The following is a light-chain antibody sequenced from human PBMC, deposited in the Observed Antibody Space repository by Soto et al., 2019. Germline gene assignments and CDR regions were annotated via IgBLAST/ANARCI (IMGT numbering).Light chain of an antibody. CDR1: QSVSSSY. CDR3: QHYVSSPRT. CDR2: GAS. J-gene: IGKJ1*01. Sequence: EIVLTQSPGTLSLSPGERATLSCRASQSVSSSYLAWYQQKPGQAPRLLIYGASSMATGIPDRFSGSGSGTDFTLTISRLEPEDFAVYYCQHYVSSPRTFGQGTKVEIK. V-gene: IGKV3-20*01.